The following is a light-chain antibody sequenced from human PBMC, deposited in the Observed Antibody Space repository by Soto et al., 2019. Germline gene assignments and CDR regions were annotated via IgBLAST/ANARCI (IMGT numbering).Light chain of an antibody. J-gene: IGKJ1*01. CDR1: QSVSSSY. Sequence: EIVLTQSPGTLSLSPGERANLSCRASQSVSSSYLAWYQQKPGQAPRLLIYGASSRATGIPDRFSGSGSGTEFTLTISSLQPDDFATYYCQQYNSYWTFGQGTKVDIK. CDR3: QQYNSYWT. V-gene: IGKV3-20*01. CDR2: GAS.